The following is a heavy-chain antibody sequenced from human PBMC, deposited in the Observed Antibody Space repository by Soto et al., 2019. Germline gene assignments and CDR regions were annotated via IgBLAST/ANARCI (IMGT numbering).Heavy chain of an antibody. V-gene: IGHV1-69*13. CDR2: IIPIFGTA. CDR1: GGTFSSYA. CDR3: ARTQDTAMVTSDY. J-gene: IGHJ4*01. Sequence: SVKVSCKAAGGTFSSYAISWVRQAPGQGLEWMGGIIPIFGTANYAQKFQGRVTITADESTSTAYMELSSLRSEDTAVYSCARTQDTAMVTSDYWGHGTLVTVSA. D-gene: IGHD5-18*01.